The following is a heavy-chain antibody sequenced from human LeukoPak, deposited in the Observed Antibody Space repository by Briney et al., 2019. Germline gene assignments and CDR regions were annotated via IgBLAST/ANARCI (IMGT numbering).Heavy chain of an antibody. J-gene: IGHJ4*02. D-gene: IGHD3-22*01. V-gene: IGHV3-30-3*01. CDR2: ISYGGSNK. Sequence: SGGSLRLSCAASGFTFSSYAMHWVRQAPGKGLEWVAVISYGGSNKYYADSVKGRFTISRDNSKNTLYLRMNSLRAEDTAVYYCARDPPWGVVVIDPLGFDYWGQGTLVTVSS. CDR1: GFTFSSYA. CDR3: ARDPPWGVVVIDPLGFDY.